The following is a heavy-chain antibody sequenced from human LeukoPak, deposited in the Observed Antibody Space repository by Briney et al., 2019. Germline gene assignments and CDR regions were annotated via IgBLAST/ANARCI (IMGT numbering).Heavy chain of an antibody. V-gene: IGHV3-33*01. CDR3: ARDHFGSSFGY. J-gene: IGHJ4*02. Sequence: GGSLRLSCAASGFTFGTYGMHWVRQAPGKGLEWVAVIWYDGSDKYYADSVKGRFTISRDNSKNTLYLQMNSLRAEDTAVYYCARDHFGSSFGYWGQGTLVTVSS. CDR2: IWYDGSDK. D-gene: IGHD3-10*01. CDR1: GFTFGTYG.